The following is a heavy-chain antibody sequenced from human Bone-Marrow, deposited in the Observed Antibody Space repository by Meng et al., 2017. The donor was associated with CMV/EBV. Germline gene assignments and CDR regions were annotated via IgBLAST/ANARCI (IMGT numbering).Heavy chain of an antibody. V-gene: IGHV4-38-2*02. CDR1: DYSISSGYY. CDR3: ATTTVDFWSGYFDY. CDR2: IYHSGST. D-gene: IGHD3-3*01. Sequence: SETLSLTCTVSDYSISSGYYWGWIRQPPGKGLEWIGSIYHSGSTYYNPSFKSRVTISVDTSKNQFSLKLSSVTAADTAVYYCATTTVDFWSGYFDYWGQGTLVTVSS. J-gene: IGHJ4*02.